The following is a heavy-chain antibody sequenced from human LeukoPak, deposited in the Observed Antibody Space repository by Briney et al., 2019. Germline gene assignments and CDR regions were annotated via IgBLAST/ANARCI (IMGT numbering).Heavy chain of an antibody. Sequence: ASVKVSCKASGYTFTGYYMHWVRQAPGHGLEWMGWINPNSGGTNYAQKFQGRVTMTRDTSISTAYMELSRLRSDDTAVYYCARDGGVERRWSDYWGQGTLVTVSS. CDR2: INPNSGGT. CDR3: ARDGGVERRWSDY. CDR1: GYTFTGYY. D-gene: IGHD1-1*01. V-gene: IGHV1-2*02. J-gene: IGHJ4*02.